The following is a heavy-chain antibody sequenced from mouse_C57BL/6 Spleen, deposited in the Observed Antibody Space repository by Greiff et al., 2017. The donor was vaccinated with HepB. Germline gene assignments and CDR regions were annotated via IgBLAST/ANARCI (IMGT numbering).Heavy chain of an antibody. D-gene: IGHD1-1*01. V-gene: IGHV1-15*01. Sequence: QVQLKESGAELVRPGASVTLSCKASGYTFTDYEMHWVKQTPVHGLEWIGAIDPETGGTAYNQKFKGKAILTADKSSSTAYMELRSLTSEDSAVYYCTRRGVYYGSSYDAMDYWGQGTSVTVSS. J-gene: IGHJ4*01. CDR3: TRRGVYYGSSYDAMDY. CDR1: GYTFTDYE. CDR2: IDPETGGT.